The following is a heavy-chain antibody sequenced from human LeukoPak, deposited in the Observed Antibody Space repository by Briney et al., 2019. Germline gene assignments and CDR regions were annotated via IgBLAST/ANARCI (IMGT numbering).Heavy chain of an antibody. J-gene: IGHJ4*02. D-gene: IGHD3-22*01. Sequence: GRSLRLSSAASGFTFSSYAMHWVRQAPGKGLEWVAVISYDGSNKYYADSVKGRFTISRDNSKNTLYLQMNSLRAEDTAVYYCAREGSGYYYNYFDYWGQGTLVTVSS. CDR1: GFTFSSYA. CDR3: AREGSGYYYNYFDY. V-gene: IGHV3-30-3*01. CDR2: ISYDGSNK.